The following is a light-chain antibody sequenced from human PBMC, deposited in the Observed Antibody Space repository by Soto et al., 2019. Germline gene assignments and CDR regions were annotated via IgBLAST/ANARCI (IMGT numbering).Light chain of an antibody. CDR2: GNT. CDR3: QSHDSSLSTYV. CDR1: SSNIGAGYD. Sequence: QAVVTQPPSVSGAPGQRVTISCTGSSSNIGAGYDVHWYQQLPRRAPKLLINGNTNRPSGVPDRFSGSKSGTSAYLAITGLQAEDEADYFCQSHDSSLSTYVFGTGTKLTVL. J-gene: IGLJ1*01. V-gene: IGLV1-40*01.